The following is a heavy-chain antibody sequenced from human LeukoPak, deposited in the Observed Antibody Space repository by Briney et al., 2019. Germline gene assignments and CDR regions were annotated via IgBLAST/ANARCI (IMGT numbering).Heavy chain of an antibody. CDR1: GFTFSSYA. V-gene: IGHV3-23*01. J-gene: IGHJ6*03. D-gene: IGHD1-14*01. CDR2: ISGSGGST. Sequence: PGGSLRLSCAASGFTFSSYAMNWVRQAPGKGLEWVSGISGSGGSTYYADSVKGRFTISRDNAKNSLYLQMNSLRAEDTAVYYCARDSSLEPVYYYYYMDVWGKGTTVTVSS. CDR3: ARDSSLEPVYYYYYMDV.